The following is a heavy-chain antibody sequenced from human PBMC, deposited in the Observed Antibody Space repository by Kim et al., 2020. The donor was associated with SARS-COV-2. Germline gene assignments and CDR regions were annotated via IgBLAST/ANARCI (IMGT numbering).Heavy chain of an antibody. D-gene: IGHD5-12*01. V-gene: IGHV6-1*01. Sequence: SVKSRITINPDTSKNQFSLQLNTVTPEDTAVYYCARERTGEIVAGTQFDYWGQGTLVTVSS. J-gene: IGHJ4*02. CDR3: ARERTGEIVAGTQFDY.